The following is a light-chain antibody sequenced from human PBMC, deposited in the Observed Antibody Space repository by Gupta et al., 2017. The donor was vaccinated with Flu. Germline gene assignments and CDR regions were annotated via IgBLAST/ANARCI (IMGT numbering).Light chain of an antibody. CDR2: GAS. Sequence: EIVLTQSPCTLSLSPGERVTLSCRASLSVNSNYLSWYQQKPGQPPRLLIYGASSRATGIPDRFSGSGSGTDFTLTISRLEPEDFAVYFCQQYGSSPLTFGGGTKVEIK. CDR1: LSVNSNY. CDR3: QQYGSSPLT. V-gene: IGKV3-20*01. J-gene: IGKJ4*01.